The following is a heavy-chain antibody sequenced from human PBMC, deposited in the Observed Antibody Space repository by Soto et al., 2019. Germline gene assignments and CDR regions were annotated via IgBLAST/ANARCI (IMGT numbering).Heavy chain of an antibody. CDR2: INSDGSST. V-gene: IGHV3-74*01. CDR1: GFTFRSHW. CDR3: ARGEYSNLRFDY. Sequence: PGGSLRLSCAVSGFTFRSHWMHWVRQAPGKGLVWVSRINSDGSSTDYADSVRGRFTLSRDNAKNTLFLQVNSLRAEDTAVYYCARGEYSNLRFDYWGQGTLVTVSS. D-gene: IGHD4-4*01. J-gene: IGHJ4*02.